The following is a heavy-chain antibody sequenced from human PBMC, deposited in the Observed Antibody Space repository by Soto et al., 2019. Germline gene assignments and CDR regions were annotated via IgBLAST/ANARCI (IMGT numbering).Heavy chain of an antibody. D-gene: IGHD3-22*01. CDR2: ISSSSSTI. J-gene: IGHJ4*02. V-gene: IGHV3-48*01. CDR3: ARDYFDSSGYSADFDY. Sequence: EVQLVESGGGLVQPGGSLRLSCAASGFTFSSYSMNWVRQAPGKGLEWVSYISSSSSTIYYADSVKGRFTISRDNAKNSRYLQMNSLSAEDTAVYYCARDYFDSSGYSADFDYWGQGTLVNVSS. CDR1: GFTFSSYS.